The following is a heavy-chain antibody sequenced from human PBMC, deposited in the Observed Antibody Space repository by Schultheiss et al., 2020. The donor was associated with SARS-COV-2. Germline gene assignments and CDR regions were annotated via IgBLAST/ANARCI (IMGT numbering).Heavy chain of an antibody. CDR3: ARDDATAGLDD. CDR2: ISYDGSNK. J-gene: IGHJ4*02. CDR1: GFTFSSYG. V-gene: IGHV3-30*03. D-gene: IGHD6-13*01. Sequence: GGSLRLSCAASGFTFSSYGMHWVRQAPGKGLEWVAVISYDGSNKYYADSVKGRFTISRDNSKNTLYLQMNSLRAEDTAVYYCARDDATAGLDDWGQGTLVTVSS.